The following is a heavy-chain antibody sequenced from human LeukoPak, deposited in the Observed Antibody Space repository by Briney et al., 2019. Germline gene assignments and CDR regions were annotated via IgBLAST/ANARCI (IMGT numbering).Heavy chain of an antibody. CDR2: ISGSGGST. V-gene: IGHV3-23*01. CDR1: GFTFSSYA. CDR3: AKDGRVRGVSHDY. Sequence: GGSLRLSCAASGFTFSSYAMSWVRQAPGKGLERVSAISGSGGSTYYADSVKGRFTISRDNSKNTLYLQMNSLRAEDTAVYYCAKDGRVRGVSHDYWGQGTLVTVSS. J-gene: IGHJ4*02. D-gene: IGHD3-10*01.